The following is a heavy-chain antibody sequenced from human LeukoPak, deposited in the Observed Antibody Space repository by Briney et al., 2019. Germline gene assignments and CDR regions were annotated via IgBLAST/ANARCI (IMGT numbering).Heavy chain of an antibody. CDR2: IYHSGSP. CDR3: ARVNINNWHSCDY. V-gene: IGHV4-4*02. CDR1: GGSISSNNW. D-gene: IGHD1-1*01. J-gene: IGHJ4*02. Sequence: TSETLSLTCAVSGGSISSNNWWGWVRQPPGKGMEWIGEIYHSGSPNYNPSLKSRVTISVDKSRNHFSLNLSSVTAADTAVYYCARVNINNWHSCDYWGQGTLVTVSS.